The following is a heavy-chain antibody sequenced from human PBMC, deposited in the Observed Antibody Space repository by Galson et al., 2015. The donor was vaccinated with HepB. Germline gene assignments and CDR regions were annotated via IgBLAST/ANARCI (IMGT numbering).Heavy chain of an antibody. CDR3: ARETWRYYFDY. CDR2: ISYDGSNK. D-gene: IGHD5-12*01. V-gene: IGHV3-30-3*01. J-gene: IGHJ4*02. Sequence: SLRLSCAASGFTFSSYAMHWVRQAPGKGLEWVAVISYDGSNKYYADSVKGRFTISRDNSKNTLYLQMNSLRAEDTAVYYCARETWRYYFDYWGQGTLVTVSS. CDR1: GFTFSSYA.